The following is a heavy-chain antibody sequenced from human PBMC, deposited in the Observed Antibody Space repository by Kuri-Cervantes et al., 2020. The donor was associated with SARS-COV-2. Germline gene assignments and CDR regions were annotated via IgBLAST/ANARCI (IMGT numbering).Heavy chain of an antibody. CDR3: ARIASSLGTDF. J-gene: IGHJ4*02. CDR1: GGTFRSCA. V-gene: IGHV1-69*11. D-gene: IGHD1-1*01. CDR2: IVPIIGPV. Sequence: SVKVSCKASGGTFRSCAISWVRQAPGQGLEWVGRIVPIIGPVHYAQRFQGRLTITADESTSTTYMELSSLRYEGTAVYYCARIASSLGTDFWGQGSLVTVSS.